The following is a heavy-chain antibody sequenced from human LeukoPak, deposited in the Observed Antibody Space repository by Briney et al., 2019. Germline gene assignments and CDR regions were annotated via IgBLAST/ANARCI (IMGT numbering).Heavy chain of an antibody. D-gene: IGHD7-27*01. CDR2: ITSNSGDT. CDR1: GYTFTGYY. CDR3: ARSPIGLGFFDS. Sequence: ASVKVSCKASGYTFTGYYIQWVRQAPGQGLEWMGWITSNSGDTDYARKFQGRVTMTRDTSISTVYMELNGLKSDDTAVYYCARSPIGLGFFDSWGQGTLVTVAS. V-gene: IGHV1-2*07. J-gene: IGHJ4*02.